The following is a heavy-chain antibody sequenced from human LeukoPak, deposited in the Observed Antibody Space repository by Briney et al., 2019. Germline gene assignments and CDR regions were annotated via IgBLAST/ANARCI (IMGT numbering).Heavy chain of an antibody. D-gene: IGHD2-2*01. CDR1: GFTFSSYT. V-gene: IGHV3-21*01. CDR3: VKGYCSSISCYGDY. CDR2: VSASSDI. J-gene: IGHJ4*02. Sequence: GGSLRLSCAASGFTFSSYTMNWVRQAPGKGLQWVSTVSASSDIHYSDSVKGRFTISRDNSKNTLYLQMSSLRAEDTAVYYCVKGYCSSISCYGDYWGQGTLVTVSS.